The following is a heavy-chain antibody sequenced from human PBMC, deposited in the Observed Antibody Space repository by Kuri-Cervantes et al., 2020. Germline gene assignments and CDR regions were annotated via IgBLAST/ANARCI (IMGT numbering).Heavy chain of an antibody. CDR3: ASKYFAL. Sequence: GESLKISCAASGFTFSSYAMHWVRQAPGKGLEWVAVISYDGSNKYYADSVKGRFTISRDNSKNTLYLQMNSLRAEDTAVYYCASKYFALWGRGNPV. CDR2: ISYDGSNK. CDR1: GFTFSSYA. V-gene: IGHV3-30-3*01. J-gene: IGHJ2*01.